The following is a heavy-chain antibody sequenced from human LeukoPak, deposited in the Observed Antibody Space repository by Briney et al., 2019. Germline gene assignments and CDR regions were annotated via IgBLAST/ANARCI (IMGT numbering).Heavy chain of an antibody. CDR2: IYHSGST. CDR3: ARGYCSGGSCGDY. D-gene: IGHD2-15*01. J-gene: IGHJ4*02. V-gene: IGHV4-38-2*02. CDR1: GYSISSGYY. Sequence: PSETLSLTCTVSGYSISSGYYWGWIRQPPGKGLEWIGSIYHSGSTYYNPSLKSRVTISVDTSKNQLSLKLSSVTAADTAVYHCARGYCSGGSCGDYWGQGTLVTVSS.